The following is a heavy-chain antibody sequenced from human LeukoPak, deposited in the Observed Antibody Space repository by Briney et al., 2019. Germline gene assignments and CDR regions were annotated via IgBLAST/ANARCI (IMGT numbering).Heavy chain of an antibody. Sequence: SETLSLTCAVYGGSFSGYYWSWIRQPPGKGLEWIGEINHSGSTNYNPSLKSRVTISVDTSKNQFSLKLSSVTAADTAVYYCAGLPTETMIVVVWGQGTLVTVSS. CDR3: AGLPTETMIVVV. D-gene: IGHD3-22*01. CDR1: GGSFSGYY. J-gene: IGHJ4*02. V-gene: IGHV4-34*01. CDR2: INHSGST.